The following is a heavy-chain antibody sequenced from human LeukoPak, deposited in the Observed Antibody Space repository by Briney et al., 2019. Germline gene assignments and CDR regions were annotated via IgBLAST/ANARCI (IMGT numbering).Heavy chain of an antibody. CDR2: IYYSGST. V-gene: IGHV4-30-4*01. J-gene: IGHJ5*02. CDR1: GGSISSGDYY. Sequence: SETLSLTCTVSGGSISSGDYYWSWIRQPPGKGLEWIGYIYYSGSTYYNPPLKSRVTISVDTSKNQFSLKLSSVTAADTAVYYCARDCSGATNHHRTPHNWFDPWGQGTLVTVSS. CDR3: ARDCSGATNHHRTPHNWFDP. D-gene: IGHD3-10*02.